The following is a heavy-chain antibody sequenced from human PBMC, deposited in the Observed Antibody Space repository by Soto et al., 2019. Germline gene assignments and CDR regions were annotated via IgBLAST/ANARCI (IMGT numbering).Heavy chain of an antibody. J-gene: IGHJ4*02. D-gene: IGHD3-22*01. V-gene: IGHV3-23*01. CDR3: AKITPSYYYDSSGYYGEYDY. Sequence: PGGSLRLSCAASGFTFSSYAMSWVRQAPGKGLELVSAISGSGGSTYYADSVKGRFTISRDNSKNTLYLQMNSLRAEDTAVYYCAKITPSYYYDSSGYYGEYDYWGQGTLVTVSS. CDR1: GFTFSSYA. CDR2: ISGSGGST.